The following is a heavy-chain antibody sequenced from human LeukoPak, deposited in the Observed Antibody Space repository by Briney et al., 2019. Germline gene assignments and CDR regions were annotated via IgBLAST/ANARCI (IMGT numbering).Heavy chain of an antibody. Sequence: SQTLSLTCTVSGGSISSGDYYWSWIRQPPGKGLEWIGYIYYSGSTYYNPSLKSRVTISVDTSKNQFSLKLSSVTAADTAVYYCARQTNKGGVEHGMDVWGQGTTVTVSS. CDR2: IYYSGST. J-gene: IGHJ6*02. CDR1: GGSISSGDYY. CDR3: ARQTNKGGVEHGMDV. V-gene: IGHV4-30-4*01. D-gene: IGHD1-26*01.